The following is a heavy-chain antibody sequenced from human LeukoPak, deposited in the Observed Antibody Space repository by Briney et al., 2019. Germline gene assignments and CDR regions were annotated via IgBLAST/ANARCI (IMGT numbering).Heavy chain of an antibody. Sequence: GASVKVSCKASGGTFTSYYMHWVRQAPGQGLEWMGIINPSGGSTSYAQKFQGRVTMTRDTSTGTVYMELSSLRSEDTAVYYCARTRGAELGYYYGMDVWGQGTTVTVSS. CDR1: GGTFTSYY. V-gene: IGHV1-46*01. CDR3: ARTRGAELGYYYGMDV. J-gene: IGHJ6*02. CDR2: INPSGGST. D-gene: IGHD1-7*01.